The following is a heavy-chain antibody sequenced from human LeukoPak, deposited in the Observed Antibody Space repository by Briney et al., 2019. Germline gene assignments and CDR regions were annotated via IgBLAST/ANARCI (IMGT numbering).Heavy chain of an antibody. Sequence: GGSLRLSCAASGFTFSSYGMHWVRQAPGKGLEGVAVIRYDGSNKYYADSVKGRFTISRDNSKNTLYLQMNSLRAEDTAVYYCAKDRIAAAGIFDYWGQGTLVTVSS. CDR1: GFTFSSYG. D-gene: IGHD6-13*01. CDR2: IRYDGSNK. V-gene: IGHV3-30*02. J-gene: IGHJ4*02. CDR3: AKDRIAAAGIFDY.